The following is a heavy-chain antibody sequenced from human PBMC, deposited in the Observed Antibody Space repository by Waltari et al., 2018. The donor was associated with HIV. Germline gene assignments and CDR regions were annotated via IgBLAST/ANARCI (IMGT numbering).Heavy chain of an antibody. V-gene: IGHV3-7*01. CDR3: ARDGYSDWDVDY. Sequence: EVQLVESGGGLVQPGGSLRLSCAASGFAFNNYWMSWVRQAPGKGLGWVGNINQPRSVKYSVDSVKGRFTISRDNAKNSLFLQMTSLRAEDTAVYYCARDGYSDWDVDYWGQGTLVTVSS. CDR1: GFAFNNYW. CDR2: INQPRSVK. J-gene: IGHJ4*02. D-gene: IGHD4-17*01.